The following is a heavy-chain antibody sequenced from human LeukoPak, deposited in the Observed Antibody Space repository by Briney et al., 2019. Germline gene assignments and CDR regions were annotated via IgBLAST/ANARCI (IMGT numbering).Heavy chain of an antibody. CDR3: AKRCGDCSGWYSVDY. CDR1: GFTFSSYW. D-gene: IGHD6-19*01. CDR2: IKQDGSEK. V-gene: IGHV3-7*02. Sequence: GGSLRLSCAASGFTFSSYWMSWVRQAPGKGLEWVANIKQDGSEKQYVDSVKGRFAISRDNAENSLYLQMNSLKAEDTAVYYCAKRCGDCSGWYSVDYWGQGTLVTVSS. J-gene: IGHJ4*02.